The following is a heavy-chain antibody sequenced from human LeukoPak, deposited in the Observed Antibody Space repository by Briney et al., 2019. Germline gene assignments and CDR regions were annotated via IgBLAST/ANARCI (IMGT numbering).Heavy chain of an antibody. J-gene: IGHJ4*02. CDR2: IYSGGST. CDR3: ARGVVGASYFDY. V-gene: IGHV3-53*01. Sequence: PGGSLRLSCAASGFTVSSNYMSWVRQAPEKGLEWVSVIYSGGSTYYADSVKGRFTISRDDSKNTLYLQMNSLRAGDTAVYYCARGVVGASYFDYWGQGTLVTVSS. D-gene: IGHD1-26*01. CDR1: GFTVSSNY.